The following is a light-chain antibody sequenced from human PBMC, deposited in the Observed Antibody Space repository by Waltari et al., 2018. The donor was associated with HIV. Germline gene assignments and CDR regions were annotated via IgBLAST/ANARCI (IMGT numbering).Light chain of an antibody. CDR3: QVWEITDDHVV. CDR1: RRGSKS. J-gene: IGLJ2*01. CDR2: DDS. V-gene: IGLV3-21*02. Sequence: SYVLTQPPSVSVAPGQPARITCGGSRRGSKSVHWYQQKPGQAPVLVVQDDSDRPSRIPERFSGSNSGDTATLAISKVEAGDESDYYCQVWEITDDHVVFGGGTKLTVL.